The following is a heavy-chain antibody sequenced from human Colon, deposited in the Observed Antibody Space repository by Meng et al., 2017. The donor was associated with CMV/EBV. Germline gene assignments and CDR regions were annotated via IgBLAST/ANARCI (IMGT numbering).Heavy chain of an antibody. CDR2: ISSRGSTI. V-gene: IGHV3-11*01. CDR3: ARDTYYDFWSGYWQFDY. Sequence: GGSLRLSCAASGFTFSDYYMSWIRQAPGKGLEWVSYISSRGSTIYYADSVKGRFTISRDNAKNSLYLQMNSLRAEDTAVYYCARDTYYDFWSGYWQFDYWGQGTLVTVSS. D-gene: IGHD3-3*01. CDR1: GFTFSDYY. J-gene: IGHJ4*02.